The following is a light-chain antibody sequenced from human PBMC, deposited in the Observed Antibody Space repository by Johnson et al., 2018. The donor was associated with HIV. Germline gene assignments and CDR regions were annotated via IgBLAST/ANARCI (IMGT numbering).Light chain of an antibody. CDR2: ENN. J-gene: IGLJ1*01. CDR3: GTWDSSLSAYV. Sequence: QSVLTQPPSVSAAPGQKVTISCSGSSSNIGNNYVSWYQQLPGTAPKLLIYENNQRHSGIPDRFYGSKSGTSATLGITGLPTGDEADYYCGTWDSSLSAYVFGTGTKVTVL. CDR1: SSNIGNNY. V-gene: IGLV1-51*02.